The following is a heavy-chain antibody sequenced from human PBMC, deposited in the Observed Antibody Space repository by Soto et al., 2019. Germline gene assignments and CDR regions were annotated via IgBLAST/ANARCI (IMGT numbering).Heavy chain of an antibody. D-gene: IGHD2-15*01. CDR3: ARLGSLGYSLYFDY. J-gene: IGHJ4*02. CDR2: IYYSGST. Sequence: SETLSLTCTVSGGSVSSGSYYWSWIRQPPGKGLEWIGYIYYSGSTNYNPSLKSRVTISVDTSKNQFSLKLSSVTAADTAVYYCARLGSLGYSLYFDYWGQGTLVTVSS. CDR1: GGSVSSGSYY. V-gene: IGHV4-61*01.